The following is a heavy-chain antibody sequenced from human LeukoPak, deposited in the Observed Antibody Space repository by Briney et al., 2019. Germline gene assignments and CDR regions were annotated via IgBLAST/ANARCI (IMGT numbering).Heavy chain of an antibody. CDR3: ARGHTYYYGSGSYYPLFDY. D-gene: IGHD3-10*01. J-gene: IGHJ4*02. V-gene: IGHV3-30-3*01. Sequence: PGGSLRLSCAASGFTFSSYAMHWVRQAPGKGLEWVAVISYDGSNKYYADSVKGRFTISRDNSKNTLYLQMTSLRAEDTAVYYCARGHTYYYGSGSYYPLFDYWGQGTLVTVSS. CDR2: ISYDGSNK. CDR1: GFTFSSYA.